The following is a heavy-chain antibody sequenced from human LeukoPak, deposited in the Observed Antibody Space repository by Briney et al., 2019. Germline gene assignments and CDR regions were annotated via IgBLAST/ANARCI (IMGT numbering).Heavy chain of an antibody. CDR1: GFTVSSNY. D-gene: IGHD3-22*01. Sequence: GGSLRLSCAASGFTVSSNYMSWVRQAPGKGLEWVSVIYSGGSTYYADSVKGRFTISRDNSKNTLYLQMNSLRAEDTAVYYCAKSPITMKGAFDIWGQGTMVTVSS. CDR3: AKSPITMKGAFDI. CDR2: IYSGGST. V-gene: IGHV3-53*01. J-gene: IGHJ3*02.